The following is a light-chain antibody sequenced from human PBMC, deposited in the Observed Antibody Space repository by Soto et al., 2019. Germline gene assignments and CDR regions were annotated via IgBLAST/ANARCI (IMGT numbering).Light chain of an antibody. V-gene: IGLV2-14*01. CDR1: SSDVGGYNY. Sequence: QSALTQPASVSGSPGQSITISCTGTSSDVGGYNYVSWYQQHPGKAPKLMIYEVSNRPSGISNRFSGSKSGNTASLTISGLQAEDEADYYCSSYTSSNTVVFGGETKVTVL. CDR3: SSYTSSNTVV. J-gene: IGLJ2*01. CDR2: EVS.